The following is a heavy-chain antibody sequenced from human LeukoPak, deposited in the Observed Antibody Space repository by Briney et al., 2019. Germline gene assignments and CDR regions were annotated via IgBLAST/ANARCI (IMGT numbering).Heavy chain of an antibody. CDR1: GYTFINYG. D-gene: IGHD3-10*01. J-gene: IGHJ2*01. V-gene: IGHV1-18*01. CDR2: ISAYNGNT. CDR3: ARDNKALWFGELRYWYFDL. Sequence: ASVKVSCKTSGYTFINYGVSWVRQAPGQGLERMGWISAYNGNTNFAEKFQDRVTMTTDTSTSTAYMELRSLRSDDTAVYYCARDNKALWFGELRYWYFDLWGRGTLVTVSS.